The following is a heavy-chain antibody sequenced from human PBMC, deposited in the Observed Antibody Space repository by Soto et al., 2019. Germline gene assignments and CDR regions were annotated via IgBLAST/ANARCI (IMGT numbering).Heavy chain of an antibody. D-gene: IGHD3-3*01. CDR3: AKGVGARLHGFSI. Sequence: GGSLRLSCAASGFTFSSYAMSWVRQAPGKGLEWVSTVSSSGTGTYYADSVKGRLTISRDNSKNTLYLQVNSLRAEDTAVYYCAKGVGARLHGFSIRAQGTMVTGSS. V-gene: IGHV3-23*01. J-gene: IGHJ3*02. CDR1: GFTFSSYA. CDR2: VSSSGTGT.